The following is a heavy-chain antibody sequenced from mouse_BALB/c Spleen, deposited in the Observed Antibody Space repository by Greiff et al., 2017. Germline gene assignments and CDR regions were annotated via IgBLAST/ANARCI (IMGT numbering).Heavy chain of an antibody. CDR1: GYAFTNYL. J-gene: IGHJ3*01. Sequence: VQLQQSGAELVRPGTSVKVSCKASGYAFTNYLIEWVKQRPGKGVEWIGVINPGSGGTNYNEKFKGKATLTADKSSSTAYMQLSSLTSDDSAVYFCARAHYYGSWFAYVGQGTLVTVSA. V-gene: IGHV1-54*01. CDR2: INPGSGGT. CDR3: ARAHYYGSWFAY. D-gene: IGHD1-2*01.